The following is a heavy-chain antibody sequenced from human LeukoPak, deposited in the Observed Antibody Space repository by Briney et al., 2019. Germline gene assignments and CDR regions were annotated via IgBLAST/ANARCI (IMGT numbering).Heavy chain of an antibody. CDR1: GGSISSSSYY. V-gene: IGHV4-39*01. J-gene: IGHJ3*02. CDR2: IYYSGST. D-gene: IGHD4-11*01. CDR3: ARDYSNYPDAFDI. Sequence: SETLSLTCTVPGGSISSSSYYWGWIRQPPGKGLEWIGSIYYSGSTYYNPSLKSRVTISVDTSKNQFSLKLSSVTAADTAVYYCARDYSNYPDAFDIWGQGTMITVSS.